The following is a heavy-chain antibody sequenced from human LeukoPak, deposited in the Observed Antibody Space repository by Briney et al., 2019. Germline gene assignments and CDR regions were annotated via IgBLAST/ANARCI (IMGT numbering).Heavy chain of an antibody. V-gene: IGHV1-8*01. CDR1: GYTFTNYD. D-gene: IGHD6-13*01. Sequence: GASVKVSCKASGYTFTNYDINWVRQATGQGLEWMGWMNPNSGNTGYAQKFQGRVTITRNTSISTAYMELSSLRSEDTAVYYCARGRGSSWKKVYYFDYWGQGTLVTVSS. CDR3: ARGRGSSWKKVYYFDY. CDR2: MNPNSGNT. J-gene: IGHJ4*02.